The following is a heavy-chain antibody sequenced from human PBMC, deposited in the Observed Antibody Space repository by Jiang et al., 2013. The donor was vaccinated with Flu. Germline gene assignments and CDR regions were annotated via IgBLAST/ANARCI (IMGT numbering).Heavy chain of an antibody. CDR1: GGSMSSYY. Sequence: ILSLTCTVSGGSMSSYYWSWIRQPPGKRLEWIGYIYYSGSTNNNPSLKGRVTISVDTSKNQFSLKLNSVTAADTAVYYCARHTRLGYNWIDNWGQGTLVTVSS. D-gene: IGHD5-24*01. V-gene: IGHV4-59*08. J-gene: IGHJ4*02. CDR2: IYYSGST. CDR3: ARHTRLGYNWIDN.